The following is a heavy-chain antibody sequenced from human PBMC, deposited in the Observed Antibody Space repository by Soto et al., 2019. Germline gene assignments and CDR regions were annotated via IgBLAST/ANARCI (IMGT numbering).Heavy chain of an antibody. D-gene: IGHD3-10*01. V-gene: IGHV1-18*01. CDR3: ARDREVRGVTGFYYCMDV. CDR1: GYTFTSYG. J-gene: IGHJ6*02. CDR2: ISAYNGNT. Sequence: QVQLVQSGAEVKKPGASVKVSCKASGYTFTSYGISWVRQAPGQGLEWMGWISAYNGNTNYAQKLQGRVTMTTDTSTRTAYMELRSLRSDDTAVYYCARDREVRGVTGFYYCMDVWGQGTTVTVSS.